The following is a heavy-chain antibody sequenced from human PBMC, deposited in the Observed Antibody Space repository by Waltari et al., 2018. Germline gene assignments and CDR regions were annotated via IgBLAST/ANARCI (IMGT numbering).Heavy chain of an antibody. CDR1: GGSFRGYY. CDR2: INHSGST. D-gene: IGHD2-15*01. V-gene: IGHV4-34*01. CDR3: ARVAGGSCSREHMVRLCYFDY. Sequence: QVQLQQWGAGLLKPSETLSLTCAVYGGSFRGYYWCWIRQPPGKGLEWSGEINHSGSTNYHPSLKSRVTISVDTSKNQFSLKLSSVTAADTAVYYCARVAGGSCSREHMVRLCYFDYWGQGTLVTVSS. J-gene: IGHJ4*02.